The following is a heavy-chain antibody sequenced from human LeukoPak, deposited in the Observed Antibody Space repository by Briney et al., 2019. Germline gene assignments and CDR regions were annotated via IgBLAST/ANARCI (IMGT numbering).Heavy chain of an antibody. J-gene: IGHJ4*02. Sequence: PGGSLRLSCVASGFSFSGYAMSWVRQAPGKGLEWDSAISGSGGSTYYADSVTGSSTITRDNTKYTLYLQMNSLGAEDTAGYYCAKRVTGTILDYWGQGTLVTVSS. D-gene: IGHD1-7*01. CDR3: AKRVTGTILDY. CDR2: ISGSGGST. CDR1: GFSFSGYA. V-gene: IGHV3-23*01.